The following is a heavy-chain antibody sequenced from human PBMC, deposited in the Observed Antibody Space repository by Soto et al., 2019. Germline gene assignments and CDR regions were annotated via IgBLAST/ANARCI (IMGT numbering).Heavy chain of an antibody. V-gene: IGHV3-15*01. CDR1: GFIFTSAF. Sequence: EVQLVESGGGLVKPGGSLRLSCAASGFIFTSAFMSWVRQTPGKGLEWVARIKSKSAGGTIDYAAPVKGRFTISRDDYENTVSLQMNSLKAVDTALYYCTTGDYWGQGILVTVSS. CDR2: IKSKSAGGTI. CDR3: TTGDY. J-gene: IGHJ4*02.